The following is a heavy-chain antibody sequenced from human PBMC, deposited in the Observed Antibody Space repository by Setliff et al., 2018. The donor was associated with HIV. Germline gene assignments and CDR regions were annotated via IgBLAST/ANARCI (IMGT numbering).Heavy chain of an antibody. CDR1: GGSMSSYY. D-gene: IGHD3-10*01. CDR3: ARAISTPSYYYHMDV. Sequence: SETLSLTCTLSGGSMSSYYWTWIRQPPGKGLEWIGYVYTSEISNYNSSLRSRVVISLDTSENQFSLKLGSVTAADTAVYYCARAISTPSYYYHMDVWGTGTPVTVSS. J-gene: IGHJ6*03. CDR2: VYTSEIS. V-gene: IGHV4-4*08.